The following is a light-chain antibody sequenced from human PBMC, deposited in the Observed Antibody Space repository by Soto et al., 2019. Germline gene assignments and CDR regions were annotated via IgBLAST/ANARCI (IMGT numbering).Light chain of an antibody. CDR2: EVS. V-gene: IGLV2-23*02. CDR3: CSYAGSYSSSF. Sequence: QSALTQPASVSGSPGQSITISCTGSSSDVGNYKFVSWYQQYPGKAPKVMLYEVSKRPSGVSYRFSGSQSGNTASLTISGLQAEDEADYYCCSYAGSYSSSFFGTGTKVTVL. CDR1: SSDVGNYKF. J-gene: IGLJ1*01.